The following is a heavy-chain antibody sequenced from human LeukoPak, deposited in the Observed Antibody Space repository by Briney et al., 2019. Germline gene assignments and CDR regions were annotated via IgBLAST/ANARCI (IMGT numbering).Heavy chain of an antibody. D-gene: IGHD3-3*01. Sequence: SETLSLTRTVSGGSISSSSYYWGWIRQPPGKGLEWIGSIYYSGSTYYNPSLKSRVTISVDTSKNQFSLKLSSVTAADTAVYYCASHVLRFLEWLSLWFDPWGQGTLVTVSS. CDR1: GGSISSSSYY. CDR2: IYYSGST. J-gene: IGHJ5*02. CDR3: ASHVLRFLEWLSLWFDP. V-gene: IGHV4-39*07.